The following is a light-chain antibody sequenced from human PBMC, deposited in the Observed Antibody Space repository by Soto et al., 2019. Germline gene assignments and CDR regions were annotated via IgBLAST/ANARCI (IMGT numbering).Light chain of an antibody. CDR1: QSISSTY. J-gene: IGKJ1*01. V-gene: IGKV3-20*01. CDR2: AAS. CDR3: QQYFASSLT. Sequence: EIVLTQSPGTLSLSPGERATLSCRARQSISSTYLAWYRQKSGQAPRLLIYAASSRATGIRDRFSGSGSGTDFTLTISRLEPEDFAVYYCQQYFASSLTFGQGTRVEIK.